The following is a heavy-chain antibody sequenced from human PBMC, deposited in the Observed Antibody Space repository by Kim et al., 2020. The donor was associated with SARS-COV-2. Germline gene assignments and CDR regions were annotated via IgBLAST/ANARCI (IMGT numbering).Heavy chain of an antibody. Sequence: SETLSLTCAVYGGSFSGYYWSWIRQPPGKGLEWIGEINHSGSTNYNPSLKSRVTISVDTSKNQFSLKLSSVTAADTAVYYCARDPYYYGSGSYRWGQGTLVTVSS. CDR2: INHSGST. D-gene: IGHD3-10*01. CDR3: ARDPYYYGSGSYR. J-gene: IGHJ4*02. V-gene: IGHV4-34*01. CDR1: GGSFSGYY.